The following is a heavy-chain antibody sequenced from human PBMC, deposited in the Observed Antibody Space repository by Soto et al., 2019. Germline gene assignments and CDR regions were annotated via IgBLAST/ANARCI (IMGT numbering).Heavy chain of an antibody. CDR2: INDGGSA. V-gene: IGHV4-34*01. D-gene: IGHD1-26*01. J-gene: IGHJ4*02. CDR3: ARGLFSETHYSGGWYFFDY. Sequence: QVQLQQWGAGLLKPSETLSLTCAVYGGSFSGYSWTWIRQSPGKGLEWIGQINDGGSANYNPSLKGRVTKPVDTSTNAFFLELSSVTAADTAVYYCARGLFSETHYSGGWYFFDYWGQGTLVTVSS. CDR1: GGSFSGYS.